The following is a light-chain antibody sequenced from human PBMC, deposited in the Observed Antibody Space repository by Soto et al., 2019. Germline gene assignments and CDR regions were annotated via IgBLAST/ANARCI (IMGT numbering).Light chain of an antibody. CDR2: GNS. V-gene: IGLV1-40*01. CDR3: QSYDSSLSVV. J-gene: IGLJ2*01. Sequence: QSVLTQPPSVSGAPVQRVTISCTGSSSNIGAGYHVHWYQQLPGTAPKLLIYGNSNRPSGVPDRFSGSKSGTSASLAITGLQAEDEADYYCQSYDSSLSVVFGGGTKLTV. CDR1: SSNIGAGYH.